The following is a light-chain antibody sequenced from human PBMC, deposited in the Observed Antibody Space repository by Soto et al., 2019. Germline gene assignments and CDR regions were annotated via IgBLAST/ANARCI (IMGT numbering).Light chain of an antibody. CDR3: QSYDSSLSGVV. J-gene: IGLJ2*01. CDR2: GSS. V-gene: IGLV1-40*01. Sequence: QSVLTQPPSVSGAPGQGVTISCTGDSSNIGAGYDVHWYRQLPGTAPQLLIYGSSNRPSGVPDRFSGSKSGTSASLAIIGLQAEDEGEYYCQSYDSSLSGVVFGGGTKVTVL. CDR1: SSNIGAGYD.